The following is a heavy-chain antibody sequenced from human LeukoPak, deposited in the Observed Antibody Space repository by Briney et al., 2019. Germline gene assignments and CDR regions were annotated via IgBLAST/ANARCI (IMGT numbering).Heavy chain of an antibody. J-gene: IGHJ5*02. CDR2: IYTSGST. CDR3: ARGVAAYYDSSGYSKSFDP. Sequence: PSETLSLTCSVSGDSISSNYWSWMRQPPGKGLEWIGHIYTSGSTNYNPSLKSRVTMSVDTSKNQFSLKLSSVTAADTAVYYCARGVAAYYDSSGYSKSFDPWGQGTLVTVSS. V-gene: IGHV4-4*07. CDR1: GDSISSNY. D-gene: IGHD3-22*01.